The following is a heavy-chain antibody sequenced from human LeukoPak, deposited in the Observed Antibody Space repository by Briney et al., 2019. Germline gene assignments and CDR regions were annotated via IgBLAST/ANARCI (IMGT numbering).Heavy chain of an antibody. CDR2: INHSGST. V-gene: IGHV4-34*01. Sequence: SETLSLTCAVYGGSFSGYYWSWIRQPPGKGLEWIGEINHSGSTNYNPSLKSRVTILVDTSKNQFSLKLSSVTAADTTVYYCARDVSGATHLDYWGHGTLVTVSS. CDR3: ARDVSGATHLDY. D-gene: IGHD6-19*01. J-gene: IGHJ4*01. CDR1: GGSFSGYY.